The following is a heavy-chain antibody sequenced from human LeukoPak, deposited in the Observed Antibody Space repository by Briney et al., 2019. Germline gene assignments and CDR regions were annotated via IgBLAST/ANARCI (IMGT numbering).Heavy chain of an antibody. Sequence: PGGSLRLSCAASGFTFSNYAMSWARQAPGKGLEWVSGIGGSGDSTYYGDSVKGRFIISRDNSKNTLYLRMNSLRAEDTAVYYCAKGYRSGWFPWFDPWGRGTLVTVSS. J-gene: IGHJ5*02. D-gene: IGHD6-19*01. CDR2: IGGSGDST. V-gene: IGHV3-23*01. CDR1: GFTFSNYA. CDR3: AKGYRSGWFPWFDP.